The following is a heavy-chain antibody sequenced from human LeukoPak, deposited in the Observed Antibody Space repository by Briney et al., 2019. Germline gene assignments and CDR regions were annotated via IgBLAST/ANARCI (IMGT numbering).Heavy chain of an antibody. CDR3: ARILREWTFDY. CDR1: GGTFSSYA. D-gene: IGHD3-16*01. J-gene: IGHJ4*02. Sequence: ASVKVSCKASGGTFSSYAISWVRQAPGQGLEWMGGIIPIFGTANYAQKFQGRVTITTDESTSTAHMELSSLRSEDTAVYYCARILREWTFDYWGQGTLVTVSS. CDR2: IIPIFGTA. V-gene: IGHV1-69*05.